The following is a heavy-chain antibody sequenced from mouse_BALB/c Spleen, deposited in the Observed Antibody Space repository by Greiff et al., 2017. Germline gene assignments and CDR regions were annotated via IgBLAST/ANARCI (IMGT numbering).Heavy chain of an antibody. Sequence: EVKLMESGPELVKPGASVKVSCKASGYSFTDYNMYWVKQSHGKSLAWIGYIDPYNGGTSSNQKFKGKATLTVDKSSSTAFMHLNSLTSEDSAVYDCTRREGNYDFDYWGQGTTLTVSS. CDR3: TRREGNYDFDY. D-gene: IGHD2-1*01. J-gene: IGHJ2*01. CDR2: IDPYNGGT. V-gene: IGHV1S135*01. CDR1: GYSFTDYN.